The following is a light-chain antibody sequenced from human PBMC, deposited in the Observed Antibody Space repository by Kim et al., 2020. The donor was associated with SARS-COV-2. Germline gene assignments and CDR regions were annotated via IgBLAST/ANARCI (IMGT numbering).Light chain of an antibody. CDR1: KRVMIS. V-gene: IGKV3-11*01. J-gene: IGKJ1*01. CDR3: QQRSNRPGT. Sequence: SSPRERATLSGSANKRVMISLAWYQKNPVQAPRLRNYDAYNRATGIPARFSGSVSGTDFKLTISSLEPEDFAVYYCQQRSNRPGTYGKGTKVEIK. CDR2: DAY.